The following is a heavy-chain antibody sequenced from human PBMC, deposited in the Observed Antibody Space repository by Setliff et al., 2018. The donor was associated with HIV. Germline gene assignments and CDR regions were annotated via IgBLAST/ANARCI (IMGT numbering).Heavy chain of an antibody. V-gene: IGHV3-48*01. CDR1: GFTFSSYS. D-gene: IGHD1-1*01. CDR3: ARVTSGTTAGDY. CDR2: ITSSGTTI. Sequence: GGSLRLSCAASGFTFSSYSMNWVRQAPGKGLEWVSFITSSGTTIYYADSVKGRFIISRDNAKNSLYLQMNSLRAEDTAVYYCARVTSGTTAGDYWGQGTLVTVSS. J-gene: IGHJ4*02.